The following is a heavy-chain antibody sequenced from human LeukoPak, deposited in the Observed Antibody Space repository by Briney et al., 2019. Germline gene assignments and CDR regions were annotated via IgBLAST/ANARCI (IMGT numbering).Heavy chain of an antibody. CDR1: GFTFSGSA. Sequence: GGSLRLSCAASGFTFSGSAMHWVRQASGKGLEWVGRTRTKANSYATAYAASVKGRFTISRDDSKNTAYLQMNSLKTEDTAVYYCTRHVIAAADFDYWGQGTLVTVSS. D-gene: IGHD6-13*01. CDR2: TRTKANSYAT. V-gene: IGHV3-73*01. J-gene: IGHJ4*02. CDR3: TRHVIAAADFDY.